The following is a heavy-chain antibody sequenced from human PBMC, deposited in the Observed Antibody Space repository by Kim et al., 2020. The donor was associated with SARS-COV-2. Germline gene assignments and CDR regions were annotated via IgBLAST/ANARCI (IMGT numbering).Heavy chain of an antibody. V-gene: IGHV1-69*04. D-gene: IGHD2-15*01. Sequence: SVKVSCKASGGTFSSYAISWVRQAPGQGLEWMGRIIPILGIANYAQKFQGRVTITADKSTSTAYMELSSLRSEDTAVYYCASGDCSGGSCYSYYYYYYG. CDR1: GGTFSSYA. CDR2: IIPILGIA. CDR3: ASGDCSGGSCYSYYYYYYG. J-gene: IGHJ6*01.